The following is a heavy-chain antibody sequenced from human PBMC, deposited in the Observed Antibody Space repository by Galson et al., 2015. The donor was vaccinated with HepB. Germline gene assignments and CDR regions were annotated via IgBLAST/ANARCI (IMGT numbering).Heavy chain of an antibody. Sequence: SLRLSCAASGFTFSNAWMSWVRQAPGKGLEWVGRIKSKTDGGTTEYAASVKGRFTISRDDSKSIAYLQMNSLKPEDTAVYYCTRGSYYYDSSGYYAIDYWGQGTLVTVSS. D-gene: IGHD3-22*01. CDR1: GFTFSNAW. V-gene: IGHV3-15*01. CDR2: IKSKTDGGTT. CDR3: TRGSYYYDSSGYYAIDY. J-gene: IGHJ4*02.